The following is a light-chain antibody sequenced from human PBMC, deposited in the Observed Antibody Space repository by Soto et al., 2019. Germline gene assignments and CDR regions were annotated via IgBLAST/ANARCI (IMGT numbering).Light chain of an antibody. Sequence: QSALTQPRSVSGSPGQSVTISCTGTSSDVGGYNYVSWYQQHPGKAPKLMIYEVNKRPSGVPDRFSGSKSGNTASLTISGLQAEDEADYYCCSFAGSYTFEVFGGGTKVTVL. CDR3: CSFAGSYTFEV. V-gene: IGLV2-11*01. CDR2: EVN. J-gene: IGLJ2*01. CDR1: SSDVGGYNY.